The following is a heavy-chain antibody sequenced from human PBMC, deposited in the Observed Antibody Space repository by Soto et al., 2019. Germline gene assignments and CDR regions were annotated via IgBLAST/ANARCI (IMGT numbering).Heavy chain of an antibody. CDR3: ARDREARSSSSVYYGLDV. J-gene: IGHJ6*02. CDR2: IKQDGSEK. Sequence: GGSLRLSCAASRFTFSTYWMTWVRQAPGKGLEWVAHIKQDGSEKYYVDSVEGRFTISRDNAKNSLSLQMNSLRAEDTAVYFCARDREARSSSSVYYGLDVWGQGTTVTVSS. CDR1: RFTFSTYW. D-gene: IGHD6-6*01. V-gene: IGHV3-7*05.